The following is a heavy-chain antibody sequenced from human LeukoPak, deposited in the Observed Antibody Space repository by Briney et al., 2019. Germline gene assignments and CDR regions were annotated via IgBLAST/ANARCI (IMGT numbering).Heavy chain of an antibody. CDR2: IGGGFDT. CDR3: VRGFRDGGPPFFGFFDL. J-gene: IGHJ2*01. Sequence: SGGSLRLSCAVSGSSFSIYDMHWVRQATGQGLEWVSAIGGGFDTYYSDSVKGRFTISRDNSRSSVFLQMNSLRAEDTAVYYCVRGFRDGGPPFFGFFDLGAGAPLATAS. D-gene: IGHD3-10*01. V-gene: IGHV3-13*01. CDR1: GSSFSIYD.